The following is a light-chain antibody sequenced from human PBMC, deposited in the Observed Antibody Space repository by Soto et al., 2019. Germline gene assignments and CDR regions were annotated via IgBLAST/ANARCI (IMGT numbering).Light chain of an antibody. CDR1: QSIRDN. V-gene: IGKV3-15*01. CDR3: QRYDYWPPYT. CDR2: GAS. Sequence: EIVMTQSPATLSVSPGERAIVSCRASQSIRDNLAWYQQTPGRAPRLLIYGASIRATGVPARFSGSGSGTEFTLTISSLQSEDFAVYYCQRYDYWPPYTFGQGTKVEIK. J-gene: IGKJ2*01.